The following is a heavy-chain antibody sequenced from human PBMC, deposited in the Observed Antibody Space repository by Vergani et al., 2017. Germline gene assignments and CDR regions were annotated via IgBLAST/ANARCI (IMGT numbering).Heavy chain of an antibody. Sequence: VQLVESGGGLVQPGGSLRLSCAASGFTFSSYGMHWVRQAPGKGLEWVAVIWYDGSNKYYADSGKGRFTISRDNSKNTLYLQMNSLRAEDTAVYYCARDFVYTSGAPAAGYWGQGTLVTVSS. V-gene: IGHV3-33*01. D-gene: IGHD6-19*01. J-gene: IGHJ4*02. CDR2: IWYDGSNK. CDR1: GFTFSSYG. CDR3: ARDFVYTSGAPAAGY.